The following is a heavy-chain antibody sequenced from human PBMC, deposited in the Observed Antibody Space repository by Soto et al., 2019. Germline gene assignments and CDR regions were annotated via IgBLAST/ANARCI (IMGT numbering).Heavy chain of an antibody. CDR1: GGTISSGDYY. CDR3: ARPSYSSSRYYGMDV. V-gene: IGHV4-31*03. D-gene: IGHD6-6*01. J-gene: IGHJ6*02. Sequence: SETLSLTCTVSGGTISSGDYYWSLIRQHPGKGLEWIGHIYYSGSTYYNPSLKSRVTISADTSKNQFSLKLSSVTAADTAVYYCARPSYSSSRYYGMDVWGQGTTVTVS. CDR2: IYYSGST.